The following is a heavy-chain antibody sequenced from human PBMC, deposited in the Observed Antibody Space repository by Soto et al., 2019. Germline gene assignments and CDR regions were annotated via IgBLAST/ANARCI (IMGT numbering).Heavy chain of an antibody. CDR3: ARGLATLPVFAFDI. CDR1: GFSLTTSGVG. D-gene: IGHD6-6*01. Sequence: QGTLKESGPTLVKPTQPLTLTCSFSGFSLTTSGVGVGWIRQSPGKALEWLALIYWSGDEHYRPSLKSRLSIFKDTSKNHVVLIMTDMDPVDTATYYCARGLATLPVFAFDIWGQGTMVTVSS. J-gene: IGHJ3*02. V-gene: IGHV2-5*01. CDR2: IYWSGDE.